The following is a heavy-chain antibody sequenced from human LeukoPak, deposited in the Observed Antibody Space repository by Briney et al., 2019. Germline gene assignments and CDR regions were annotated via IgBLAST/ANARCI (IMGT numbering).Heavy chain of an antibody. CDR2: IIPILGIA. CDR3: ARDVRQQLLSN. Sequence: SVKVSCKASGGTFSSYTISWVRQAPGQGLEWMGRIIPILGIANYAQKFQGRVTITTDKSTSTAYMELSSLRSEDTAVYYCARDVRQQLLSNWGQGTLVTVSS. V-gene: IGHV1-69*04. CDR1: GGTFSSYT. D-gene: IGHD2-2*01. J-gene: IGHJ4*02.